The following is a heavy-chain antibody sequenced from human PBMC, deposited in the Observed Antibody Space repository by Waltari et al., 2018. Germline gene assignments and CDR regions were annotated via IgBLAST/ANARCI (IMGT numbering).Heavy chain of an antibody. V-gene: IGHV3-53*01. D-gene: IGHD3-3*01. CDR1: GFTVSSNY. CDR2: IYSGGST. CDR3: ARDPGGIFGVVYYYYGMDV. J-gene: IGHJ6*02. Sequence: SGFTVSSNYMSWVRQAPGKGLEWVSVIYSGGSTYYADSVKGRFTISRDNSKNTLYLQMNSLRAEDTAVYYCARDPGGIFGVVYYYYGMDVWDQGP.